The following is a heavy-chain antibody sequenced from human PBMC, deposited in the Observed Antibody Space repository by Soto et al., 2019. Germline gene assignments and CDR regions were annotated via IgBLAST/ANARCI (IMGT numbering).Heavy chain of an antibody. D-gene: IGHD3-22*01. V-gene: IGHV3-23*01. CDR2: ISGSGGST. J-gene: IGHJ6*02. Sequence: GESLKISCAASGFTFSSYAMSWVRQAPGKGLEWVSAISGSGGSTYYADSVKGRFTISRDNSKNTLYLQMNSLRAEDTAVYYCARHYDSSGYPAAYGMDVWGQGTTVTVSS. CDR1: GFTFSSYA. CDR3: ARHYDSSGYPAAYGMDV.